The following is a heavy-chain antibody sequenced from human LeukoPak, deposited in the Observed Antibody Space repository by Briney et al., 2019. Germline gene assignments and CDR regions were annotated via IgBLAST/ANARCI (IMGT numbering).Heavy chain of an antibody. CDR1: GGSMSPYH. CDR3: ARAVSGRFDY. CDR2: IYYSGST. J-gene: IGHJ4*02. V-gene: IGHV4-59*08. Sequence: SETLSLTCTVSGGSMSPYHWGWIRQPPGKGLEWTGYIYYSGSTNYNPSLNSRVTISVDTSKNQFSLRLSSVTAADTAIYYCARAVSGRFDYWGQGTLVTASS. D-gene: IGHD6-19*01.